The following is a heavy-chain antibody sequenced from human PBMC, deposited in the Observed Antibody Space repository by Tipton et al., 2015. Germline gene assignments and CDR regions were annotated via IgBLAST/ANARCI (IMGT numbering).Heavy chain of an antibody. CDR2: INPRVVST. J-gene: IGHJ5*02. Sequence: QVQLVQSGAEVKKPGASVRVSCKASGYTFTSYYMHWVRQAPGQGLEWVGIINPRVVSTTYAQKFQGRVTMTRDTSVRTAYMELSSLRSEDTAVYYCARGQSTHFFDPWGQGTLVTVSS. CDR1: GYTFTSYY. V-gene: IGHV1-46*01. D-gene: IGHD4-11*01. CDR3: ARGQSTHFFDP.